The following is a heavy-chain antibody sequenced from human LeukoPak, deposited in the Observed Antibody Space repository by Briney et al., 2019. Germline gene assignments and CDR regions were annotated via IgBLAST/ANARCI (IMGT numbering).Heavy chain of an antibody. Sequence: GESLKISCQGFGYTFTTSWIGWVRQLPGKGLEWMAIIYAGNSDTKYSPSFQGQVSISTDRSISTAYLQWSSLQASDTAIYYCAILDHPDGRVYWGQGTLVTVSS. D-gene: IGHD5-24*01. CDR2: IYAGNSDT. CDR3: AILDHPDGRVY. V-gene: IGHV5-51*01. J-gene: IGHJ4*02. CDR1: GYTFTTSW.